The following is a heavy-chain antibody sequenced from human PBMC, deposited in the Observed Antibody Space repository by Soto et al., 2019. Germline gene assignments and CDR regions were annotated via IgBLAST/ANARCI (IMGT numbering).Heavy chain of an antibody. V-gene: IGHV1-46*01. CDR3: ARDGYSSGWATNYYYYGMDV. D-gene: IGHD6-19*01. CDR1: GYTFTSYY. Sequence: QVQLVQSGAEVKKPGASVKVSCKASGYTFTSYYMHWVRQAPGQGLEWMGIINPSGGSTSYAQKFQGRVTMTRDTSTSTVYMELSSLRSDDTAVYYCARDGYSSGWATNYYYYGMDVWGQGTTVTVSS. CDR2: INPSGGST. J-gene: IGHJ6*02.